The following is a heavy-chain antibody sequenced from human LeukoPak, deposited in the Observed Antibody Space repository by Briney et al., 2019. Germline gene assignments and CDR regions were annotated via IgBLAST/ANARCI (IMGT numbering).Heavy chain of an antibody. V-gene: IGHV4-59*01. CDR3: ARGGNSYGYLDY. Sequence: SETLSLTCTVSGGSIRSFYWSWIRQPPGKGLEWIGYIYYSGNTNYNPSLKSRVTTSVDTSKNQFSLKVSSVTAADTAVYYCARGGNSYGYLDYWDQGTLVTVSS. CDR2: IYYSGNT. CDR1: GGSIRSFY. J-gene: IGHJ4*02. D-gene: IGHD5-18*01.